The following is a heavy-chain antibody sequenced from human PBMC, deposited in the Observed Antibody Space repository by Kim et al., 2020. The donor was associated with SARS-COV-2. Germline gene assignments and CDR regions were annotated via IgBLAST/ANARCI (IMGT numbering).Heavy chain of an antibody. J-gene: IGHJ5*02. CDR3: ARGRGSSGWYA. V-gene: IGHV4-34*01. D-gene: IGHD6-19*01. Sequence: NDNPCLKSRVTISVDTSKNQFSLKLSSVTAADTGVYYGARGRGSSGWYAWGQGTLVTVSS.